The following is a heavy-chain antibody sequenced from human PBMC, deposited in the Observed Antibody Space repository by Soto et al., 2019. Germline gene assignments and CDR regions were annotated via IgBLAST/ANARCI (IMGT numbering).Heavy chain of an antibody. CDR1: GFTFSSYS. Sequence: GGSLRLSCAASGFTFSSYSMNWVRQAPGKGLEWVSYISSSSSTIYYADSVKGRFTISRENAKNSLYLQMNSLRDEDTAVYYCARDEGGGPSDFWSGYDVGYFDYWGQGTLVTVSS. J-gene: IGHJ4*02. V-gene: IGHV3-48*02. D-gene: IGHD3-3*01. CDR2: ISSSSSTI. CDR3: ARDEGGGPSDFWSGYDVGYFDY.